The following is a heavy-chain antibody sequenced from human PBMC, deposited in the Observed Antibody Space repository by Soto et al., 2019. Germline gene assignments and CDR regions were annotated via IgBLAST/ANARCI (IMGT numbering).Heavy chain of an antibody. CDR3: ARDSYGPYYYYGMDV. CDR1: GGSISSGGYS. Sequence: SETLSLTCAVSGGSISSGGYSWSWIRQPPGKGLEWIGYIYHSGSTYYNPSLKSRVTISVDRSKNQFSLKLSSVTAADTAVYYCARDSYGPYYYYGMDVWGQGTTVTVSS. CDR2: IYHSGST. D-gene: IGHD5-18*01. V-gene: IGHV4-30-2*01. J-gene: IGHJ6*02.